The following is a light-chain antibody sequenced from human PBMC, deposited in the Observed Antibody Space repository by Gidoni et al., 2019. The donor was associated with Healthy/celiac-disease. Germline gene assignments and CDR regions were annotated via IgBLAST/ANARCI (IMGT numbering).Light chain of an antibody. Sequence: EIVLTQSPATLSLSPGERATLSCRASQSVSSYLAWYQQKPGQAPRLLIYDASNRATGIPARFSGSGSGTDFTLTISSLVPEDFAVYYCQQRSNWPPLTCGGGTKVEIK. CDR2: DAS. CDR3: QQRSNWPPLT. J-gene: IGKJ4*01. CDR1: QSVSSY. V-gene: IGKV3-11*01.